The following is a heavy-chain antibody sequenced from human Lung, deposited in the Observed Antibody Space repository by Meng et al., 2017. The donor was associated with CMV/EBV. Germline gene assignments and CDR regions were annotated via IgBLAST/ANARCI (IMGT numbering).Heavy chain of an antibody. D-gene: IGHD6-19*01. Sequence: SGPGLGKRSGSCAFSCAVSGGPSMSISWGRWDLQPPGKGLGWIGGIYHSGSNNYNPSLKSRVTISVDKSKNQFSLKLSSVTAADTAVYYCASFPPPGKQWLVTDYWGQGTLVTVSS. CDR3: ASFPPPGKQWLVTDY. CDR2: IYHSGSN. CDR1: GGPSMSISW. J-gene: IGHJ4*02. V-gene: IGHV4-4*02.